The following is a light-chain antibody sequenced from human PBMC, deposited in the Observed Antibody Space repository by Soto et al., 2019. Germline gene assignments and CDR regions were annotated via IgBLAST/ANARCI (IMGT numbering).Light chain of an antibody. CDR3: QQTYRPSYT. Sequence: DIQVIQSPSSLSASLGDRVTITCRASQSINSFLNWYQHQPGKAPKVLIYAASNLQSGVPSRFNGNGSGTDFTLTISSLQPEDFATYFCQQTYRPSYTFAQGTRLEIK. V-gene: IGKV1-39*01. J-gene: IGKJ2*01. CDR1: QSINSF. CDR2: AAS.